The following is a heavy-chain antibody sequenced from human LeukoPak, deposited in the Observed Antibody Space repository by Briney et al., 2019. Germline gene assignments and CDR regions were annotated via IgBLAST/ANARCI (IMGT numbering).Heavy chain of an antibody. CDR1: GFTFSSYW. J-gene: IGHJ3*02. D-gene: IGHD3-10*01. CDR3: ARRSAGKDAFDI. CDR2: INSDGSST. Sequence: PGGSLRLSCAASGFTFSSYWMHWVRQAPGKGLVWVSRINSDGSSTSYADSVKGRFTISRDNAKNTLYLQMNSLRAEDTAVYYCARRSAGKDAFDIWGQGTMVTVSS. V-gene: IGHV3-74*01.